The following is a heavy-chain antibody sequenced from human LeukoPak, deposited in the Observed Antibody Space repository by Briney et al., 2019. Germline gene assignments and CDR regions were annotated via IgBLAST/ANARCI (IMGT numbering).Heavy chain of an antibody. V-gene: IGHV4-39*07. Sequence: SETLSLTCTVAGGSIRSSSYYWGWIRQPPGKGLEWIGSIYYSGSTYYNPSLKSRVTISVDTSKNQFSLKLSSVTAADTAVYYCAVGGVIVRGLDYWGQGTLVTVSS. J-gene: IGHJ4*02. CDR2: IYYSGST. CDR1: GGSIRSSSYY. D-gene: IGHD3-16*02. CDR3: AVGGVIVRGLDY.